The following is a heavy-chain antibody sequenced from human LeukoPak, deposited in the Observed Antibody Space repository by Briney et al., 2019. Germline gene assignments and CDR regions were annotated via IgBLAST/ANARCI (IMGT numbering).Heavy chain of an antibody. CDR1: GYTFTSYG. D-gene: IGHD6-13*01. Sequence: GASVKVSCKASGYTFTSYGINWVRQAPGQGLEWMGWISAYNGNTNYAQKLQGRVTMTMDTSTDTAYMELRSLRSDDTAVYYCAADLAAEYYMDAWGKGTTVTVSS. CDR2: ISAYNGNT. J-gene: IGHJ6*03. V-gene: IGHV1-18*01. CDR3: AADLAAEYYMDA.